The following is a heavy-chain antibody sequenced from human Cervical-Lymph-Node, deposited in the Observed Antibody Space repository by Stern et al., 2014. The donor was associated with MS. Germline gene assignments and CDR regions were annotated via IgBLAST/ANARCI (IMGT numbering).Heavy chain of an antibody. V-gene: IGHV4-4*02. J-gene: IGHJ5*01. CDR1: GASISGRNW. CDR3: ASQRGWIGTYADYMTNWFDS. Sequence: QVQLQESGPGLVKPSGTLSLTCAVSGASISGRNWWSWVRQPPGKGLEWIGEIHHRGSTNYNPSLKSRVTISVDKSMNQFSLNLISVTAADSAVYYCASQRGWIGTYADYMTNWFDSWGQGTLVTVSS. D-gene: IGHD4-17*01. CDR2: IHHRGST.